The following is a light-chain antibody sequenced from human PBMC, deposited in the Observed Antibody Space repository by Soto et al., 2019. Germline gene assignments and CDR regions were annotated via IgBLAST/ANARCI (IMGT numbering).Light chain of an antibody. CDR3: SLYTTASTYV. CDR2: EVS. V-gene: IGLV2-14*01. J-gene: IGLJ1*01. CDR1: SSDVGGYNY. Sequence: QSALTQPASVSGSPGQSITISCTGTSSDVGGYNYVSWYQQHPGKAPKLMIYEVSNRPSGVSNRFSGSKSGNTASLTISGLQPEDEADYYCSLYTTASTYVFGTGTKLTVL.